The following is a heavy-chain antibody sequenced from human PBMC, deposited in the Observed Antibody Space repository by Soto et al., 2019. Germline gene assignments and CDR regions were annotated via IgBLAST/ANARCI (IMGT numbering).Heavy chain of an antibody. V-gene: IGHV4-31*03. J-gene: IGHJ5*02. Sequence: LTLTCTVSGGSISSGGYYWSWIRQHPGKGLEWIGYIYYSGSTYYNPSLKSRVTISVDTSKNQFSLKLSSVTAADTAVYYCARAYVVVVVPAAPGVFDPWGQGTLVTVSS. CDR1: GGSISSGGYY. D-gene: IGHD2-2*01. CDR2: IYYSGST. CDR3: ARAYVVVVVPAAPGVFDP.